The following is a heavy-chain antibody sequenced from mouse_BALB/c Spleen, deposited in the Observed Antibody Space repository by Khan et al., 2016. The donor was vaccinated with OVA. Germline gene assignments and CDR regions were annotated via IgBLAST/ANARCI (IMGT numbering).Heavy chain of an antibody. Sequence: VQLQESGPGLVAPSQSLYITCTISGFSLTNYGVHWIRQPPGKGLEWLVVIWSDGSTTYNSALKSRLTITKDNSKSQVFLQMNSLQTDDTAIYFCARQPYYHYNIMDYWGQGTSVTVSS. V-gene: IGHV2-6-1*01. CDR1: GFSLTNYG. CDR3: ARQPYYHYNIMDY. CDR2: IWSDGST. D-gene: IGHD2-10*01. J-gene: IGHJ4*01.